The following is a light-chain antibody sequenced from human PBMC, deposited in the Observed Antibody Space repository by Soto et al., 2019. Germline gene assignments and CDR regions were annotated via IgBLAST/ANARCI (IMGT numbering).Light chain of an antibody. Sequence: TVMTQSPAALSVSPGDRASLSCRASRSVGDNLAWYQVRPGQSPRLLIFDASTRATGVPVRFTGSGSGTEFTLTIASLQSDDIATYYSQQYDDWPPLTFGGGTKV. CDR2: DAS. J-gene: IGKJ4*01. CDR1: RSVGDN. V-gene: IGKV3-15*01. CDR3: QQYDDWPPLT.